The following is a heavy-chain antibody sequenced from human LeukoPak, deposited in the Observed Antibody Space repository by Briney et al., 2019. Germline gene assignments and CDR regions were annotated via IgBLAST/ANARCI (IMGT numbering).Heavy chain of an antibody. CDR1: GNYW. J-gene: IGHJ3*02. CDR2: INSDGSWT. V-gene: IGHV3-74*01. D-gene: IGHD2-2*03. CDR3: ARVDDLDAFDT. Sequence: GGSLRLSCAASGNYWMHWVRQVPGKGLVWVSHINSDGSWTSYADSVKGRFTISKDNAKNTVYLQMNSLRAEDTAVYYCARVDDLDAFDTWGQGTMVTVSS.